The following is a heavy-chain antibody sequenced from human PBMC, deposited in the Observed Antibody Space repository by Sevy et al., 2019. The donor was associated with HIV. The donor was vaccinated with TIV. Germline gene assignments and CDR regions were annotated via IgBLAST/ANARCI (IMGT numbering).Heavy chain of an antibody. V-gene: IGHV4-39*01. CDR2: IYYSGST. D-gene: IGHD2-2*01. Sequence: SETLSLTCTVSGGSISSSSYYWGWIRQPPGKGLEWIGSIYYSGSTYYNPSLKSRVTISVDTSKNQFSLKLSSVTAADTAVYYCVRHVSPYPPEYYFDYWGQGTLVTVSS. CDR1: GGSISSSSYY. J-gene: IGHJ4*02. CDR3: VRHVSPYPPEYYFDY.